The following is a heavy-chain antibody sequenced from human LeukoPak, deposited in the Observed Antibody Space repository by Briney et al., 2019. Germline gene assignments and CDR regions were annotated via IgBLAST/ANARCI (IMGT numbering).Heavy chain of an antibody. Sequence: GGSLRLSCAASGFTFSSYAMHWVRQAPGKGLEWVAVISYDGSNKYYADSVKGRFTISRDNSKNTLYLQMNSLRGEDTAVYYCARDRGSYCSSTSCRAGMDVWGQGTTVTVSS. CDR2: ISYDGSNK. D-gene: IGHD2-2*01. V-gene: IGHV3-30-3*01. J-gene: IGHJ6*02. CDR3: ARDRGSYCSSTSCRAGMDV. CDR1: GFTFSSYA.